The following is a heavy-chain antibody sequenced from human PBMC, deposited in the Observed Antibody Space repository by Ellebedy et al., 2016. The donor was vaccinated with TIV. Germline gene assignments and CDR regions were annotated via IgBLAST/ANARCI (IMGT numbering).Heavy chain of an antibody. CDR2: ISTNGRVK. D-gene: IGHD6-6*01. Sequence: PGGSLRLSCVASGFTLSTYGMPWVRQTQNKGREWVAFISTNGRVKNYIDSVKGRFTISRDISQNTLYLQMNSLRVDDTAVYYCAEEGGSSRGASGMDVWGQGTAVVVSS. CDR1: GFTLSTYG. J-gene: IGHJ6*02. CDR3: AEEGGSSRGASGMDV. V-gene: IGHV3-30*18.